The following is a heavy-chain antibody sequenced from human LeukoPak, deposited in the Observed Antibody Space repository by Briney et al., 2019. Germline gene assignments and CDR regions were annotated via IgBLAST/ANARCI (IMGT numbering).Heavy chain of an antibody. D-gene: IGHD2/OR15-2a*01. CDR3: VKDLRSDFMGVLSRYLSY. V-gene: IGHV3-64D*09. CDR2: ISRNGGST. J-gene: IGHJ4*02. Sequence: GGSLRLSCSASGFTFSSFAMHWVRQDPGKGLEYLAAISRNGGSTYYADSVKGRFTISRDNSKNTLYLQMSSLRAEDTAVYLCVKDLRSDFMGVLSRYLSYWGQGTLVTVSS. CDR1: GFTFSSFA.